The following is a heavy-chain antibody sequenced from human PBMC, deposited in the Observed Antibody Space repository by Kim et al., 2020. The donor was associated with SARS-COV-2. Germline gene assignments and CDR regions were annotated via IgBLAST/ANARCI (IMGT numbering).Heavy chain of an antibody. Sequence: GGSLRLSCAASGFTFDDYAMNWVRQAPGKSLEWVSLISGRGYNTYYADSVKGRFTISRDNSKNSLYFQMNSLRTEDTALYYCAKDRYDILTGYPKGDAFDIWGQGTMVTVSS. D-gene: IGHD3-9*01. CDR2: ISGRGYNT. J-gene: IGHJ3*02. CDR1: GFTFDDYA. V-gene: IGHV3-43*02. CDR3: AKDRYDILTGYPKGDAFDI.